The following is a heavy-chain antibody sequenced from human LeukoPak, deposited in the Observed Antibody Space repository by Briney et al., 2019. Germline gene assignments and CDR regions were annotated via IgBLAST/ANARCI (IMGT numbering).Heavy chain of an antibody. J-gene: IGHJ4*02. CDR1: GFTFSSYG. Sequence: GGSLRLSCAASGFTFSSYGMHWVRQAPGKGLEWVAFIRFDGGDKYYAGSVKGRFTISRDNSNNILYLQMNNLRAEDTAVYYCVNPGLGSGRRDWGQGILVTVSS. D-gene: IGHD2-15*01. CDR3: VNPGLGSGRRD. CDR2: IRFDGGDK. V-gene: IGHV3-30*02.